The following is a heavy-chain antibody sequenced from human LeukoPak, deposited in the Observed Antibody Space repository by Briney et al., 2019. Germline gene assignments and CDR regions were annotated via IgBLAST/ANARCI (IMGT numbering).Heavy chain of an antibody. J-gene: IGHJ4*02. Sequence: AGGSLRLSCAASGFTFSNYAMSWVRQAPGKGLEWVSTISGSGGSTYYADSVKGRVSISRDNSKNTLYLQMNSLRAEDTAVYYCAKDRNSEGGAAKNYWGQGTLVTVSS. CDR2: ISGSGGST. CDR3: AKDRNSEGGAAKNY. CDR1: GFTFSNYA. D-gene: IGHD1-26*01. V-gene: IGHV3-23*01.